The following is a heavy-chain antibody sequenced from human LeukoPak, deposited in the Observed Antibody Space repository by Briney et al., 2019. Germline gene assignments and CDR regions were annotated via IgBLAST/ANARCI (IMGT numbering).Heavy chain of an antibody. Sequence: ASVKVSCKASGGTFSSYAISWVRQAPGQGLEWMGGIIPIFGTANYAQKFQGRVTITADESTSTAYMELSSLRSEDTAVYYCARQTTTVTTVFDYWGQGTLVTVSS. CDR3: ARQTTTVTTVFDY. CDR1: GGTFSSYA. V-gene: IGHV1-69*13. J-gene: IGHJ4*02. CDR2: IIPIFGTA. D-gene: IGHD4-17*01.